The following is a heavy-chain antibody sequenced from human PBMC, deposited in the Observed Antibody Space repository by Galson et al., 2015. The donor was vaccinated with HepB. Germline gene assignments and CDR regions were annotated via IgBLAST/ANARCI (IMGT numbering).Heavy chain of an antibody. J-gene: IGHJ6*02. CDR2: IRNRANNYAT. CDR1: GFTFSDSG. CDR3: TRPGYGSSWFLDYSHGMDI. Sequence: SLRLSCAASGFTFSDSGIHWVRLASGKGLEWVGRIRNRANNYATAYAASVRGRFTVSRDDSKNTAYLQMNSLKTEDTADYYCTRPGYGSSWFLDYSHGMDIWGQGTTVIVS. V-gene: IGHV3-73*01. D-gene: IGHD6-13*01.